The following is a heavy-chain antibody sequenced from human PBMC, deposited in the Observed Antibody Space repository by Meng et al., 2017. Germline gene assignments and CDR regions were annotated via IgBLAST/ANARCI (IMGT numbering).Heavy chain of an antibody. Sequence: QVALVESGGGLVKPGGSLRLSCAASGFTFSSYGMPWVRQAPGKGLEWVAVIWYDGSNKYYADSVKGRFTISRDNSKNTLYLQMNSLRAEDTAVYYCARVVYSSGWSFDYWGQGTLVTVSS. J-gene: IGHJ4*02. CDR2: IWYDGSNK. CDR3: ARVVYSSGWSFDY. V-gene: IGHV3-33*01. D-gene: IGHD6-19*01. CDR1: GFTFSSYG.